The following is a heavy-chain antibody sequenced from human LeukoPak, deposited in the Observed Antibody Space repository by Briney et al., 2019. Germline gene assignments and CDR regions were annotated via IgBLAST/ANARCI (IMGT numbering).Heavy chain of an antibody. CDR2: MYYSGST. CDR1: GGSIRSPSYY. J-gene: IGHJ6*02. V-gene: IGHV4-39*01. D-gene: IGHD5-12*01. CDR3: ARHGGVDIVATIGGYYYGMDV. Sequence: SETLSLTCTVSGGSIRSPSYYWGWIRQPPGKGLEWIGSMYYSGSTFYNPSLKSRVTTSVDTSKNQFSLKLSSVTAADTAVYYCARHGGVDIVATIGGYYYGMDVWGQGTTVTVSS.